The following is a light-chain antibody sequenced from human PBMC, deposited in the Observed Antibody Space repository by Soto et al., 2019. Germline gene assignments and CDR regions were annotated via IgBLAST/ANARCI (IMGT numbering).Light chain of an antibody. V-gene: IGKV1-39*01. J-gene: IGKJ1*01. CDR2: AAS. Sequence: DIQMTQSPSSLSASVGDRVTITCRASQSISSYLNWYQQKPGKAPKLLIYAASSLQSGVPSRFSGSGSGTEFTLTISSLQPDDFATYYCQHYNNYWTFGQGTKVDI. CDR3: QHYNNYWT. CDR1: QSISSY.